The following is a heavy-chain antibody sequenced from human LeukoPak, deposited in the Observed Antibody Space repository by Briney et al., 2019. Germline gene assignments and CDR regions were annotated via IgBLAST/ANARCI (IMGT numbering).Heavy chain of an antibody. CDR1: GYNFANYW. CDR3: ARHAQASDYDYVWGSYRPIDP. J-gene: IGHJ5*02. Sequence: GESLKISCKGSGYNFANYWIAWVRQMPGKGLEWMGIIYPGDSDTRYSPSFQGQVTISADKSISTAYLQWSSLKASDTAMYYCARHAQASDYDYVWGSYRPIDPWGQGTLVTVSS. V-gene: IGHV5-51*01. D-gene: IGHD3-16*02. CDR2: IYPGDSDT.